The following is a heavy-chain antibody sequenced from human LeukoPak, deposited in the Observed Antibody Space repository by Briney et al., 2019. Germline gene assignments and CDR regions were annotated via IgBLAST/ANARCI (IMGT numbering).Heavy chain of an antibody. D-gene: IGHD2-8*02. Sequence: GGSLRLSCVASGFTFDDYAMHWVRQAPGKGLEWVSTLAWNGDNVHYADSVKGRFTISRDNARTSLYLQMDSLRVEDTALYFCAKGSGPVRFTGHVLDYWGQGTLVTVSS. V-gene: IGHV3-9*01. CDR2: LAWNGDNV. CDR3: AKGSGPVRFTGHVLDY. CDR1: GFTFDDYA. J-gene: IGHJ4*02.